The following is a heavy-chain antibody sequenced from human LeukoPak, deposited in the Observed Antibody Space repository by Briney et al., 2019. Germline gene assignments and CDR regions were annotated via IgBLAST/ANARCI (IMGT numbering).Heavy chain of an antibody. CDR2: ISYDGSNK. CDR1: GFTFSSYG. D-gene: IGHD3-9*01. J-gene: IGHJ3*02. Sequence: GRSLRLSCAASGFTFSSYGMHWVRQAPGKGLEWVAVISYDGSNKYYADSVKGRFTISRDNSKNTLYLQMSSLRAEDTAVYYCAKEYDILTGDAFDIWGQGTMVTVSS. V-gene: IGHV3-30*18. CDR3: AKEYDILTGDAFDI.